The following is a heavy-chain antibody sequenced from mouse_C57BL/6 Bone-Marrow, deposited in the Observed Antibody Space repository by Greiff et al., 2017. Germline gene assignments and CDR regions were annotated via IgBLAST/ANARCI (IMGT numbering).Heavy chain of an antibody. CDR1: GFTFSSYA. CDR3: ARVPYYYGFDY. V-gene: IGHV5-4*03. Sequence: EVMLVESGGGLVKPGGSLKLSCAASGFTFSSYAMSWVRQTPEKRLEWVATISAGGGYTYYPDNVKGRCPISRDKAKNTLYLQMSHLKSEDTAMSYCARVPYYYGFDYWGQGTTLTVSS. D-gene: IGHD1-1*01. J-gene: IGHJ2*01. CDR2: ISAGGGYT.